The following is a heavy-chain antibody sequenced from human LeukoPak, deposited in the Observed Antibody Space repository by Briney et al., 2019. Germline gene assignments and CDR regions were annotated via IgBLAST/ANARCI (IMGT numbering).Heavy chain of an antibody. D-gene: IGHD1-26*01. CDR2: ISSSSSTI. CDR3: ARDIVGATNEPDY. CDR1: DFTFNNVA. Sequence: GGSLRLSCAASDFTFNNVAMNWVRQAPGKGLEWVSYISSSSSTIYYADSVKGRFTISRDNAKNSLYLQMNSLRDEDTAVYYCARDIVGATNEPDYWGQGTLVTVSS. V-gene: IGHV3-48*02. J-gene: IGHJ4*02.